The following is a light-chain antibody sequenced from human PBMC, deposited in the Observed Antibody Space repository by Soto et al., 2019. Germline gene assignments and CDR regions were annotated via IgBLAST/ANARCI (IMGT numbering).Light chain of an antibody. CDR3: QSYDSTNHWV. CDR2: EDN. CDR1: SGSIANNY. J-gene: IGLJ3*02. V-gene: IGLV6-57*01. Sequence: NFMLTQPHSVSESPGKMVTLSCTRSSGSIANNYVQWYQQRPGSSPTTVIYEDNRRPSGVPDRFSGSIDSSSNSASLSISGLKPEDEADYYCQSYDSTNHWVFGGGTKLTVL.